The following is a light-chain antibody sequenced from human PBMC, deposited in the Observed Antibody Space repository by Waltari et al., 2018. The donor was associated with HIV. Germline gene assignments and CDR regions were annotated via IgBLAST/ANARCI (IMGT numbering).Light chain of an antibody. CDR3: VGWDSRLRGYV. CDR1: SSNIENDN. CDR2: KDT. V-gene: IGLV1-47*01. J-gene: IGLJ1*01. Sequence: QSVLTQPPSASGTPGQRVTISCSGSSSNIENDNVYWYQQFPGAAPKLLIYKDTPRPSGVPDRFTGSRSGASASLAIGGLRSEDEADYYCVGWDSRLRGYVFGSGTKVTVL.